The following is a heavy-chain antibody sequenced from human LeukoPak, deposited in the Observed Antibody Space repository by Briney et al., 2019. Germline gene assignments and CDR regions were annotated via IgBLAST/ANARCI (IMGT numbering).Heavy chain of an antibody. V-gene: IGHV4-39*01. D-gene: IGHD6-19*01. J-gene: IGHJ4*02. CDR3: ARPPAGYISGWYYFDY. CDR1: GGSISSSSYY. Sequence: SETLSLTCTVSGGSISSSSYYWGWIRQPPGKGLEWIGSIYYSGSTYYNPSLKSRVTISVDTSKNQFSLKLSSVTAADTAVYYCARPPAGYISGWYYFDYWGQGTLVTVSS. CDR2: IYYSGST.